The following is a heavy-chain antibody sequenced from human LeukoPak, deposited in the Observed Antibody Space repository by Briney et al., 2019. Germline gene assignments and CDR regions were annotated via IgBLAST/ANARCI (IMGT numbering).Heavy chain of an antibody. CDR2: SYSGGST. J-gene: IGHJ4*02. V-gene: IGHV3-66*01. Sequence: GGSLRLSCAASGFAVSSNYMNWVRQAPGKGLEWLSVSYSGGSTDYADSVKGRFTMSRDNSKNTLYLQMNSLRAEDTAVYYCARGRGYSGYDESYPFDYWGQGTLVTVSS. D-gene: IGHD5-12*01. CDR3: ARGRGYSGYDESYPFDY. CDR1: GFAVSSNY.